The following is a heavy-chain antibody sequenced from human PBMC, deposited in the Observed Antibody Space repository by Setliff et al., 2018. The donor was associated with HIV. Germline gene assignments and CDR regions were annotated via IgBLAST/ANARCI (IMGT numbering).Heavy chain of an antibody. J-gene: IGHJ4*02. CDR1: GYSFTTYW. CDR2: IYPSDSDI. V-gene: IGHV5-51*01. CDR3: ARRKGGGYNLYYFDF. Sequence: PGESLKIPCKGSGYSFTTYWIGWVRQMPGKGLEWMGIIYPSDSDIRYSPSFQGQVTISADKSTNTAYLQWSSLKASDTAMYYCARRKGGGYNLYYFDFWGQGTLVTVSS. D-gene: IGHD5-12*01.